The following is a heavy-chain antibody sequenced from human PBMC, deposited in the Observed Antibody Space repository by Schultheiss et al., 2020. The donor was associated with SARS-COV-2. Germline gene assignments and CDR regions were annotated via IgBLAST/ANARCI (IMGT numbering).Heavy chain of an antibody. Sequence: GGSLRLSCAASGYAFSTYKMNWVRQAPGKGLEWLSYISTSSDIIYYADSVKGRFTISRDNAKNSLYLQMNSLRAEDTGVYYCARDEPVEGFGVVPDYYMVVWGNGTTVTVSS. V-gene: IGHV3-48*01. CDR1: GYAFSTYK. CDR3: ARDEPVEGFGVVPDYYMVV. J-gene: IGHJ6*03. D-gene: IGHD2-2*01. CDR2: ISTSSDII.